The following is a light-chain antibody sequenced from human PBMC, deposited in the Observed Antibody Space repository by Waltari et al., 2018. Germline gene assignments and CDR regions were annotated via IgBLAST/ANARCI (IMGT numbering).Light chain of an antibody. CDR2: DVS. Sequence: QSALTQPASVSGSPGQSITLSCTGSNDDLGAYNSFYWYQPHPGQAPKLIIYDVSKRPSGVSVRFSGSKSANTASLSISDLQAEDDNDYYCSSYTTGRTVVIFGGGTKLTVL. CDR3: SSYTTGRTVVI. J-gene: IGLJ2*01. V-gene: IGLV2-14*03. CDR1: NDDLGAYNS.